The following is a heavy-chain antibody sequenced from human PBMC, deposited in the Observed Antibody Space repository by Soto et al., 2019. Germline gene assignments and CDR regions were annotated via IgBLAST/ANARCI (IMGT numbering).Heavy chain of an antibody. V-gene: IGHV3-9*01. CDR3: GTVFEH. J-gene: IGHJ4*02. CDR2: VSPTGDTV. CDR1: GFRFEQYV. Sequence: VQVVASGGGLVQPGRSLRLSCAVSGFRFEQYVMHWVRQAPGKGLECVSTVSPTGDTVAYADSVEGRFTVSRDNAKNTLYLQMNSLRVEDTAMYYCGTVFEHWGQGIPVTVSS.